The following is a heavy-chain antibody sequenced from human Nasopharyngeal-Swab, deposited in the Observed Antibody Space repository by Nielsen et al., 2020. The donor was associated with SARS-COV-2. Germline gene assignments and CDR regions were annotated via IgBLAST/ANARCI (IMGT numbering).Heavy chain of an antibody. CDR3: AKGDTSSGWYSWFDP. V-gene: IGHV3-9*01. Sequence: SLTISCAASGFTFDDYALHWVRQAPGKGLEWVSGISWNSGSIGYADSVKGRFTISRDNAKNSLYLQMNSLRAEDTALYYCAKGDTSSGWYSWFDPWGQGTLVTVSS. CDR2: ISWNSGSI. J-gene: IGHJ5*02. D-gene: IGHD6-19*01. CDR1: GFTFDDYA.